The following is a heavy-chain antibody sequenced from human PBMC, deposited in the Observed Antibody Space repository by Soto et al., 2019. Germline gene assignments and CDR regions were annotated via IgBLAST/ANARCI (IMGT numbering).Heavy chain of an antibody. V-gene: IGHV2-5*01. Sequence: SGPTLVNPTQTLTLTCTFSGFSLSTSGVGVGWIRQPPGKALEWLALIYWNDDKRYSPSLKSRLTITKDTSNNQVVLTMPNMDTVDTATYSCGHRPRYSSSLGGFDYWGQGTLVTVSS. CDR1: GFSLSTSGVG. CDR3: GHRPRYSSSLGGFDY. CDR2: IYWNDDK. D-gene: IGHD6-6*01. J-gene: IGHJ4*02.